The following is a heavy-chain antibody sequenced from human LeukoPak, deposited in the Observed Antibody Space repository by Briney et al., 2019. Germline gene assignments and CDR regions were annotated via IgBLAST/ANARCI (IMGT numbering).Heavy chain of an antibody. CDR3: AKDSWGVKYYGSGSYYGMDV. Sequence: GTSLRLSCAASEFTFSSYDMHWVRQAPGRGLEWVAVISYDGGNKYYADSVKGRFTISRDNSKNTLYLQMNSLRAEDTAVYYCAKDSWGVKYYGSGSYYGMDVWGQGTTVTVSS. J-gene: IGHJ6*02. D-gene: IGHD3-10*01. CDR2: ISYDGGNK. V-gene: IGHV3-30*18. CDR1: EFTFSSYD.